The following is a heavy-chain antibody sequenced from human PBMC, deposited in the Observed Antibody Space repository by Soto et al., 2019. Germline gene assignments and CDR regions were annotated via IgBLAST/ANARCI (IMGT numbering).Heavy chain of an antibody. J-gene: IGHJ4*02. V-gene: IGHV3-30*18. CDR3: AKVVRGGYYSFDY. CDR2: ISYDGSNK. Sequence: QVQLVESGGGVVQPGRSLRLSCAASGFTFSSYGMHWVRQAPGKGLEWVAVISYDGSNKYYADSVKGRFIISRDNSKNTLYLQMNSLRAEDTAVYYCAKVVRGGYYSFDYWGQGTLVTVSS. D-gene: IGHD3-22*01. CDR1: GFTFSSYG.